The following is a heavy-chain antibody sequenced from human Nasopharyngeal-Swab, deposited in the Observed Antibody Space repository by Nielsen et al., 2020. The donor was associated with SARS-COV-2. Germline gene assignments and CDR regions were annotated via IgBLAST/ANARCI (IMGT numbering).Heavy chain of an antibody. CDR1: GFTFDDYA. J-gene: IGHJ4*02. V-gene: IGHV3-21*06. Sequence: GGSLRLSCAASGFTFDDYAMHWVRQAPGKGLEWVASISNSYTFMYYADSVKGRFTISRDNANNSFILQMNSLRADDTAVYYCASPYGSSRYWGQGTLVTVSS. CDR3: ASPYGSSRY. D-gene: IGHD6-6*01. CDR2: ISNSYTFM.